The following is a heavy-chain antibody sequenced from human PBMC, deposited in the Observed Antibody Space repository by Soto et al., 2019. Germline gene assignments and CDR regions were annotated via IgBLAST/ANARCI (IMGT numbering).Heavy chain of an antibody. J-gene: IGHJ3*02. Sequence: SETLSLTCAVYGGSFSGYYWGWIRQPPGKGLEWIGTIYSTVSTHYNPSLKSRVTISVDTSKNQFSLKLNSVTAADTAVYYCARLPYYDTPPVTFDIWGQGAMVTVSS. CDR2: IYSTVST. CDR3: ARLPYYDTPPVTFDI. D-gene: IGHD3-22*01. V-gene: IGHV4-34*01. CDR1: GGSFSGYY.